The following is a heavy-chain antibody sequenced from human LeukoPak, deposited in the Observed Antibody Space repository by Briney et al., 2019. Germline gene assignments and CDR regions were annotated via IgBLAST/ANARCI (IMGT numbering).Heavy chain of an antibody. CDR1: GYTFTGYY. CDR2: INPKSGGT. V-gene: IGHV1-2*02. J-gene: IGHJ4*02. D-gene: IGHD6-13*01. Sequence: GASVKVSCKASGYTFTGYYMHWVRQAPGQGLEWMGWINPKSGGTKYAQKFQGRVTMTSDTSTSTAYMELNRLRSDDTAVYYCAVQQGYSSSWFHFFDYWGQGTLVTVSS. CDR3: AVQQGYSSSWFHFFDY.